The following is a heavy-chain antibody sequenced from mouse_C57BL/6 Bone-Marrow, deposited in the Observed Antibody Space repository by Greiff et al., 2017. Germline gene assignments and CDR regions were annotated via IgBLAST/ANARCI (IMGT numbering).Heavy chain of an antibody. CDR2: ISSGSSTI. J-gene: IGHJ3*01. V-gene: IGHV5-17*01. Sequence: VQLKESGGGLVKPGGSLKLSCAASGFTFSDYGMHWVRQAPEKGLEWVAYISSGSSTIYYADTVKGRFTISRDNAKNTLFLQMTSLRSEDTAMYYCAVAYYSNDVPWFAYWGQGTLVTVSA. D-gene: IGHD2-5*01. CDR1: GFTFSDYG. CDR3: AVAYYSNDVPWFAY.